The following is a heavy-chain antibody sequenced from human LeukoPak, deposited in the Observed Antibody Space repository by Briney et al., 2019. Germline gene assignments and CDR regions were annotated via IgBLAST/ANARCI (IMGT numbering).Heavy chain of an antibody. J-gene: IGHJ4*02. V-gene: IGHV1-2*06. D-gene: IGHD1-26*01. Sequence: ASVKVSCKTSGYTFADYFIHWVRQAPGQGLEWMGRINANSGATEYKQKFQGRVTMTRDTSISTAYVEVNWLISDDTAIYYCARDVSSTPNWEFDYWGQGTLVTVFS. CDR1: GYTFADYF. CDR3: ARDVSSTPNWEFDY. CDR2: INANSGAT.